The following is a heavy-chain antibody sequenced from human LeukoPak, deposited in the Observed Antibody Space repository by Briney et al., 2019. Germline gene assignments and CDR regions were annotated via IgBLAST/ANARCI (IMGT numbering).Heavy chain of an antibody. CDR3: ARRGYCSGGDCFSAPFDY. CDR2: IYPGDSDT. J-gene: IGHJ4*02. V-gene: IGHV5-51*01. Sequence: GESLQISCKGSGYSFTSYWIGWVRQMPGRGLEWMVIIYPGDSDTRYSPSFQGQVTISADKSITTAYLQWSSLKASDTAMYYCARRGYCSGGDCFSAPFDYWGQGTLVTVSS. D-gene: IGHD2-15*01. CDR1: GYSFTSYW.